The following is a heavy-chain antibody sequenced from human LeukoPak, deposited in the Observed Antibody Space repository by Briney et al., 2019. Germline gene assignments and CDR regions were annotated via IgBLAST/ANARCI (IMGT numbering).Heavy chain of an antibody. V-gene: IGHV4-34*01. CDR1: GGSFSGYY. CDR2: INHSGST. J-gene: IGHJ6*02. D-gene: IGHD6-19*01. Sequence: SETLSLTCAVYGGSFSGYYWSWIRQPPGKGLEWIGEINHSGSTNYNPSLKSRVTISVDRSKNQFSLKLSSVTAADTAVYYCARHVYSSGWAPDYYGMDVWGQGTTVTVSS. CDR3: ARHVYSSGWAPDYYGMDV.